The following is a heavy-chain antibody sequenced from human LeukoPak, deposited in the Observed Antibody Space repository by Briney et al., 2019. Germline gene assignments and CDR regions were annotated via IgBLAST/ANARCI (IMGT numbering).Heavy chain of an antibody. J-gene: IGHJ6*02. D-gene: IGHD3-3*01. V-gene: IGHV3-48*03. CDR3: ARDPGSRQVLDFWSGYYPANYYYGMDV. CDR2: ISSSGSTI. CDR1: GFTFSSYE. Sequence: GGSLRLSCAASGFTFSSYEMNWVRQAPGKGLDWVSYISSSGSTIYYADSVKGRFTISRDNAKNSLYLQMNSLRAEDTAVYYCARDPGSRQVLDFWSGYYPANYYYGMDVWGQGTTVTVSS.